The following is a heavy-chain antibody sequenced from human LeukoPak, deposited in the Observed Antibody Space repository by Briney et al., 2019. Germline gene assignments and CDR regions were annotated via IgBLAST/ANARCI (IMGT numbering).Heavy chain of an antibody. Sequence: ASVKVSCKASGYTFTSYGISWVRQAPGQGLEWMGWISAYNGNTNYAQKLQGRVTMTTDTSTSTAHMELRSLRSDDTAVYYCARDHYCSGGSCYSSGYYYYYGMDVWGQGTTVTVSS. CDR3: ARDHYCSGGSCYSSGYYYYYGMDV. CDR2: ISAYNGNT. D-gene: IGHD2-15*01. CDR1: GYTFTSYG. J-gene: IGHJ6*02. V-gene: IGHV1-18*01.